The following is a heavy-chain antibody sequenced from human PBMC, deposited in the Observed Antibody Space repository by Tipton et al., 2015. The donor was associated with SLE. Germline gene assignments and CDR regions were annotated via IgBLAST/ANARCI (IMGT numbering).Heavy chain of an antibody. J-gene: IGHJ4*02. V-gene: IGHV3-30*02. Sequence: SLRLSCAASGLTFNTYGMHWVRQAPGKGLEWVAFIPYDGSNKYYADSVKGRFTISRDNSKNTLYLQMNSPRAEDTAVYYCAKDKSDCGGDCFHFDYWGQGTLVTVSS. CDR2: IPYDGSNK. CDR3: AKDKSDCGGDCFHFDY. CDR1: GLTFNTYG. D-gene: IGHD2-21*01.